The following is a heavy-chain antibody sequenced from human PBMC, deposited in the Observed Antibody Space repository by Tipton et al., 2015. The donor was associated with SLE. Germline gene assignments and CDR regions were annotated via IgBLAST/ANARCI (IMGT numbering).Heavy chain of an antibody. V-gene: IGHV4-4*07. Sequence: TLSLTCTVSGDSIRSYSWNWIRQPAGKRLEWIGRIYTSGSTIYNPSLKSRVSISLDTSKKQFSLKLTSVTAADTAVYYCARGWYSRNWEWWFDPWGQGTLVTVSS. CDR3: ARGWYSRNWEWWFDP. CDR2: IYTSGST. J-gene: IGHJ5*02. D-gene: IGHD6-13*01. CDR1: GDSIRSYS.